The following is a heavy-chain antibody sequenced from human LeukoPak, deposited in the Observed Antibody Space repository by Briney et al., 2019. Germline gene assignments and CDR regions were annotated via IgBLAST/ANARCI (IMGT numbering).Heavy chain of an antibody. V-gene: IGHV4-59*08. CDR2: IYYSGST. J-gene: IGHJ4*02. Sequence: SETLSLTCTVSGGSISSYYWSWIRQPPGKGLEWIGYIYYSGSTNYNPSLKSRVTISVDTSKNRFSLKLSSVTAADTAVYYCARHGPDTAMVGDFDYWGQGTLVTVSS. D-gene: IGHD5-18*01. CDR1: GGSISSYY. CDR3: ARHGPDTAMVGDFDY.